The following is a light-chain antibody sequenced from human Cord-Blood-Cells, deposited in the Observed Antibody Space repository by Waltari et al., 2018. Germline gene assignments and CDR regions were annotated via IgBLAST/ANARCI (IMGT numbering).Light chain of an antibody. J-gene: IGKJ4*02. CDR3: QRYYSYPLT. CDR1: QGISSY. V-gene: IGKV1-8*01. Sequence: AIRMTQSPSSFSASTGDRVTITCRASQGISSYLAWYQQKPGKAPKLLIYAASTLQSGVPSRFSGSGSGTDFTLTISFLQSEDFATYYCQRYYSYPLTFGVGTKVEMK. CDR2: AAS.